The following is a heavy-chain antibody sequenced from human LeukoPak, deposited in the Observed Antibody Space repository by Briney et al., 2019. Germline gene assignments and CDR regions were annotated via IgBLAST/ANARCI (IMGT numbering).Heavy chain of an antibody. Sequence: PGGSLRLSCAASGFTFSSYGMHWVRQAPGKGLEWVAFIRYDGSNKYYADSVKGRFTISRDNSKNTLYLQMNSLRAEDTAVYYCAKDSTKWELRHFDYWGQGTLVTVSS. CDR1: GFTFSSYG. V-gene: IGHV3-30*02. J-gene: IGHJ4*02. D-gene: IGHD1-26*01. CDR3: AKDSTKWELRHFDY. CDR2: IRYDGSNK.